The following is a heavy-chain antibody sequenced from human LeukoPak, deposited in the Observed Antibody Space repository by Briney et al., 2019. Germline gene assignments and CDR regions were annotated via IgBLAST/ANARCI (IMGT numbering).Heavy chain of an antibody. CDR3: AKARYDGEVMIAATDY. V-gene: IGHV3-30*18. Sequence: GGSLRLYCAASGFTFSSYGMHWVRQAPGKGLEWVAFISYDGSNKYYADSVKGRFTISRDNSKNTLYLQMNNLRADDTAVYYCAKARYDGEVMIAATDYWGQGTLVTVSS. J-gene: IGHJ4*02. D-gene: IGHD2-15*01. CDR2: ISYDGSNK. CDR1: GFTFSSYG.